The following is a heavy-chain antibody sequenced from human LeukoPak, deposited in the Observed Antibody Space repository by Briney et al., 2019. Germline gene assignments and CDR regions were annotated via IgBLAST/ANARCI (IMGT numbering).Heavy chain of an antibody. D-gene: IGHD2-15*01. CDR2: INPHTGGT. Sequence: ASVKVSCKASGYTFTVYAMNWVRQAPGQGLEWVGWINPHTGGTNYAQKFQGRVTMTRDTSISTAYMELGGLTSDDTAVYYCARPYCSGGSCHDYFDYWGQGTLVTVSS. CDR1: GYTFTVYA. CDR3: ARPYCSGGSCHDYFDY. V-gene: IGHV1-2*02. J-gene: IGHJ4*02.